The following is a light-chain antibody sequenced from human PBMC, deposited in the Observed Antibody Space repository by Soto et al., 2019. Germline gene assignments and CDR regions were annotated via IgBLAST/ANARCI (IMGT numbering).Light chain of an antibody. Sequence: QPVLTQPASVSGSPGQSITISCTGTSSDVGGYNYVSWFQQHPDKAPKLVIYEVTHRPSGFSDRFSGSKSGNTAFLTISGLQTEDEADYYCSSYANTNTYVFGTGTKVTVL. CDR1: SSDVGGYNY. CDR3: SSYANTNTYV. CDR2: EVT. J-gene: IGLJ1*01. V-gene: IGLV2-14*01.